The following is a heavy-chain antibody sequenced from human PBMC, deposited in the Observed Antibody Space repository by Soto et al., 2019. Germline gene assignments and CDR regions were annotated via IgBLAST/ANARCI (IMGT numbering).Heavy chain of an antibody. CDR3: ARDGYCSGGSCYSVPVFDY. CDR1: GFTFSSYG. V-gene: IGHV3-33*01. D-gene: IGHD2-15*01. J-gene: IGHJ4*02. CDR2: IWYDGSSK. Sequence: QVQLVESGGGVVQPGRSLRLSCAASGFTFSSYGMYWVRQAPGKGLEWVAVIWYDGSSKYYADSVKGRFTISRDNSKNTLYLQMNSLRAEDTAVYYCARDGYCSGGSCYSVPVFDYWGQGTLVTVSS.